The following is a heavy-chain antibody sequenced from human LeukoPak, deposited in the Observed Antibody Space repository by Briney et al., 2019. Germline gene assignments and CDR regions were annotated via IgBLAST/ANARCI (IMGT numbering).Heavy chain of an antibody. Sequence: GGSLRLSCAASGFTFSSYAMSWVRQAPGKGLEWVSAISGSGGSTYYADSVKGRFTISRDNSKNTLYLQMNSLRAEDTAVYYCATHRLSYDILTGYRNYFDYWGQGTLVTVPS. CDR3: ATHRLSYDILTGYRNYFDY. J-gene: IGHJ4*02. CDR1: GFTFSSYA. D-gene: IGHD3-9*01. CDR2: ISGSGGST. V-gene: IGHV3-23*01.